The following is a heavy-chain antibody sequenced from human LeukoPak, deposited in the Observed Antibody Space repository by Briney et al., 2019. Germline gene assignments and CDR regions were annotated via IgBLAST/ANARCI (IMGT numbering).Heavy chain of an antibody. D-gene: IGHD3-22*01. CDR1: GFTFSSYS. V-gene: IGHV3-21*01. J-gene: IGHJ4*02. Sequence: GGSLRLSCAASGFTFSSYSMNWVRQAPGKGLEWVSSISSSSSYIYYADSVKGRFTISRDNAKNSLYLQMNSLRAEDTAVYYCARRGDYYDSSGYYYWGXGTXVXXXS. CDR2: ISSSSSYI. CDR3: ARRGDYYDSSGYYY.